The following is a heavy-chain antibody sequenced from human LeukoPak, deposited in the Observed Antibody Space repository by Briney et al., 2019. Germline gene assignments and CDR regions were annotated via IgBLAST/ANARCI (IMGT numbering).Heavy chain of an antibody. CDR1: GFTFSSYA. Sequence: GGSLRLSCAPSGFTFSSYAMHWVRQAPGKGLEWVAVISYDGSNKYYADSVKGRFTISRDNSKNTLYLQMNSLRAEDTAVYYCARDHRRQWLVQYYWGQGTLVTVSS. CDR3: ARDHRRQWLVQYY. CDR2: ISYDGSNK. J-gene: IGHJ4*02. V-gene: IGHV3-30-3*01. D-gene: IGHD6-19*01.